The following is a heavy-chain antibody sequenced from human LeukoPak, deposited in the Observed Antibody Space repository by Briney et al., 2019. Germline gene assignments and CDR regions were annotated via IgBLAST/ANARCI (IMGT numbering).Heavy chain of an antibody. CDR1: GGSFSGYY. J-gene: IGHJ6*03. V-gene: IGHV4-34*01. Sequence: SETLSLTCAVYGGSFSGYYWSWIRQPPGKGLEWIGEINHSGSTNYNPSLKSRVTISVDTSKNQFSLKLSSVTAADTAVYYCARVAYCGGDCYRSLYYYYYMDVWGKGTTVTVSS. CDR2: INHSGST. CDR3: ARVAYCGGDCYRSLYYYYYMDV. D-gene: IGHD2-21*02.